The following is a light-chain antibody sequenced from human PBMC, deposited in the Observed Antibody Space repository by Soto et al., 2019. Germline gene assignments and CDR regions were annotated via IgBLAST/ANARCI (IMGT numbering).Light chain of an antibody. J-gene: IGLJ1*01. CDR1: SSDVGGYNY. Sequence: QSVLTQPASVSGSPGQSITISCTGSSSDVGGYNYVSWYQHYPGKAPKLMIYDVSYWPSGVSDRFSGSKSGNTASLTISGLQAEDEADYYCSSYTSLTTDVFGTGTKVTVL. CDR3: SSYTSLTTDV. CDR2: DVS. V-gene: IGLV2-14*03.